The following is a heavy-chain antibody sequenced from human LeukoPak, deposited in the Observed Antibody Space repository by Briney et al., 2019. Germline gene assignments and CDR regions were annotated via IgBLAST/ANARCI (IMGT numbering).Heavy chain of an antibody. CDR3: ARHSAYYGSGSYYYYYYMDV. V-gene: IGHV5-51*01. Sequence: GESLKISCKGSGYTFTSYWIGWVCQMPGKGLEWMGIIYPGDSDTRYSPSSQDQVTISADKSISTAYLQWSSLKASDTAMYYCARHSAYYGSGSYYYYYYMDVWGKGTTVTVSS. CDR2: IYPGDSDT. J-gene: IGHJ6*03. D-gene: IGHD3-10*01. CDR1: GYTFTSYW.